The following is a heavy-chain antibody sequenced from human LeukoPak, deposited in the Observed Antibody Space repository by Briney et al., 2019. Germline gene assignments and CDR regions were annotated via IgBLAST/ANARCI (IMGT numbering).Heavy chain of an antibody. J-gene: IGHJ4*02. D-gene: IGHD3-22*01. CDR3: ARFKYYDSSGPFDY. V-gene: IGHV5-51*01. CDR2: IYPGDSDT. Sequence: GESLKISCKGSGYSFTSYRIGWVRQMPGKGLEWMGIIYPGDSDTRYSPSFQGQVTISADKSISTAYLQWSSLKASDTAMYHCARFKYYDSSGPFDYWGQGTLVTVSS. CDR1: GYSFTSYR.